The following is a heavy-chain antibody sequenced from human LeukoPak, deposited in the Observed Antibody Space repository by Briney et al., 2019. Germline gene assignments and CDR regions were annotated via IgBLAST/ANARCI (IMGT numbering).Heavy chain of an antibody. CDR2: ISSSGSTI. D-gene: IGHD3-3*01. Sequence: GGSLRLSCAASGFTFSSYSMNWVRQAPGKGLEWVSYISSSGSTIYYADSVKGRFTISRDNSKNTLYLQMNSLRAEDTAVYYCAKDRKNYDFWSGYYSEYFQHWGQGTLVTVSS. CDR1: GFTFSSYS. CDR3: AKDRKNYDFWSGYYSEYFQH. V-gene: IGHV3-48*01. J-gene: IGHJ1*01.